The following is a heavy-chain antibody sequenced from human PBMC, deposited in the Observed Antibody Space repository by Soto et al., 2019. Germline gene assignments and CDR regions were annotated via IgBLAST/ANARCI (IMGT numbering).Heavy chain of an antibody. V-gene: IGHV3-33*01. CDR1: GFTFSSYG. D-gene: IGHD2-2*02. J-gene: IGHJ4*02. Sequence: GGSLRLSCAASGFTFSSYGMHWVRQAPGKGLEWVAVIWYDGSNKYYADSVKGRFTISRDNSKNTLYLQMNSLRAEDTAVYYCARALTIVVVPAAIDYWGQGTLVTVSS. CDR3: ARALTIVVVPAAIDY. CDR2: IWYDGSNK.